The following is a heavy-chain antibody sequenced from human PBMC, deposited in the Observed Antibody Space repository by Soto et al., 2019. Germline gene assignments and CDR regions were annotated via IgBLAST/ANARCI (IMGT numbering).Heavy chain of an antibody. V-gene: IGHV4-34*01. CDR2: INHSGST. CDR3: ARGTAMGDAPDKYCFDP. Sequence: QVRLQQWGAGLLKPSETLSLSCAVYGGSFRGYYWTWIRQPPGKGLEWIGEINHSGSTNYNPSLKSRVAISVDTCKNQCSLKLRSLTAADTAVYYCARGTAMGDAPDKYCFDPWGQGTLVTVSS. CDR1: GGSFRGYY. D-gene: IGHD2-2*01. J-gene: IGHJ5*02.